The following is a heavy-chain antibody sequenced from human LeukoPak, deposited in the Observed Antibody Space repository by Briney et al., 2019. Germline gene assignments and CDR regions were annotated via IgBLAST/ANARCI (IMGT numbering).Heavy chain of an antibody. V-gene: IGHV1-8*01. CDR2: VNPNSGNT. CDR3: ARSPVGARRRNDY. D-gene: IGHD1-26*01. CDR1: GYTFSSYD. J-gene: IGHJ4*02. Sequence: ASVKVSCKTSGYTFSSYDINWVRQAPLQGLEWMGWVNPNSGNTGYAQKFRDRVTMTRSTSISTAYMELSSLRSEDTAVYYCARSPVGARRRNDYWGQGTLVTVSS.